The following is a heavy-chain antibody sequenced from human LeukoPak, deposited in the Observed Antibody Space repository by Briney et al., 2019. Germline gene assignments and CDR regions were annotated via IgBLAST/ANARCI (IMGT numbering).Heavy chain of an antibody. D-gene: IGHD6-13*01. CDR3: AKDRAGYYYYGMDV. V-gene: IGHV3-30*18. CDR2: ISYDGSNK. Sequence: GRSLRLSCAASGFTLSSYGMHWVRQAPGKGLEWVAVISYDGSNKYYADSVKGRFTISRDNSKNTLYLQMNSLRAEDTAVYYCAKDRAGYYYYGMDVWGQGTTVTVSS. J-gene: IGHJ6*02. CDR1: GFTLSSYG.